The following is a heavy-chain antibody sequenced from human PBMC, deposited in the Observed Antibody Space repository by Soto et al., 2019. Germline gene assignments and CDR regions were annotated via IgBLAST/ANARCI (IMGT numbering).Heavy chain of an antibody. CDR1: GYSFTSYW. V-gene: IGHV5-51*01. CDR3: AGQGDGSARGNYYYYGMDV. D-gene: IGHD1-26*01. J-gene: IGHJ6*02. CDR2: IYPGDSDT. Sequence: PGESLKISCQGSGYSFTSYWIGWVRQMPGKGLEWMGIIYPGDSDTRYSPSFQGQVTISADKSISTAYLQWSSLKASDTAMYYCAGQGDGSARGNYYYYGMDVWGQGTTVTVSS.